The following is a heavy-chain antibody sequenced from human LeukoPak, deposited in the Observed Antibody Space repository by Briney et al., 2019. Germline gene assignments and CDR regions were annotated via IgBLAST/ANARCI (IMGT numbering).Heavy chain of an antibody. D-gene: IGHD3-16*02. Sequence: SGPTLVNPTQTLTLTCTFSGFSLSTSVVGVGWIRQPPGKALEWLALIYSNDDKRYSPSLKSRLTITKDTSKNQVVLTMTNMDPVDTATYYCAHSSGGVIRNWFDPWGQGTLVTVSS. CDR1: GFSLSTSVVG. V-gene: IGHV2-5*01. CDR2: IYSNDDK. CDR3: AHSSGGVIRNWFDP. J-gene: IGHJ5*02.